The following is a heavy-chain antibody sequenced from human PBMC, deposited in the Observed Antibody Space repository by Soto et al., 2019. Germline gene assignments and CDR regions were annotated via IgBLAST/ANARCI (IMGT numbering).Heavy chain of an antibody. Sequence: EVQLVESGGGLVKPGGSLRLSCAASGFTFSSYSMNWVRQAPGKGLEWVSSISSSSSYIYYADSVKGRFTISRDNAKNPLYLQMNSLRAEDTAVYYCASYSGYDSSNWFDPWGQGTLVTVSS. CDR3: ASYSGYDSSNWFDP. D-gene: IGHD5-12*01. CDR2: ISSSSSYI. J-gene: IGHJ5*02. V-gene: IGHV3-21*01. CDR1: GFTFSSYS.